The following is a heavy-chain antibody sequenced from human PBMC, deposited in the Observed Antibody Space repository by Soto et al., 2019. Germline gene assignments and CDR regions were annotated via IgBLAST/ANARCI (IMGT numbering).Heavy chain of an antibody. CDR2: IYYSGST. CDR1: GGSISSYY. D-gene: IGHD4-17*01. J-gene: IGHJ4*02. CDR3: ARRYGDCFDY. Sequence: QVQLQESGPGLVKPLETLSLTCTVSGGSISSYYWSWIRQPPGKGLEWIGYIYYSGSTNYNPSLKSRVTISVDTSKNQFSLKLSSVTAADTAVYYCARRYGDCFDYWGQGTLVTVSS. V-gene: IGHV4-59*08.